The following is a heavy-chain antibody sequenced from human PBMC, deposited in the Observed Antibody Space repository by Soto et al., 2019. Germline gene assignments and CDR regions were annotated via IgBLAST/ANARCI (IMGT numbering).Heavy chain of an antibody. CDR2: ISSSSSTI. D-gene: IGHD6-19*01. J-gene: IGHJ4*02. CDR3: ASSTYSSGWYPGLDY. V-gene: IGHV3-48*01. Sequence: GGSLRLSCAASGFTFSSYSMNWVRQAPGKGLEWVSYISSSSSTIYYADSVKGRFTISRDNAKNSLYLQMNSLRAEDTAVYYCASSTYSSGWYPGLDYWGQGTLVTVSS. CDR1: GFTFSSYS.